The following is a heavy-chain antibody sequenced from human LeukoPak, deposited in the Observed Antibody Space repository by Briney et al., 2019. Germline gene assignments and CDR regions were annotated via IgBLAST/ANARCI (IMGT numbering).Heavy chain of an antibody. V-gene: IGHV3-23*01. CDR1: GFTFSAYG. J-gene: IGHJ4*02. Sequence: PGGSLRLSCAASGFTFSAYGMSWVRQSPGQGLEWVSGISANGSITFYARSVRGRFTISRDNSKNTLYLQMNSLKTEDTAVYYCTTGPLTWTFDYWGQGTLVTVSS. CDR2: ISANGSIT. D-gene: IGHD3/OR15-3a*01. CDR3: TTGPLTWTFDY.